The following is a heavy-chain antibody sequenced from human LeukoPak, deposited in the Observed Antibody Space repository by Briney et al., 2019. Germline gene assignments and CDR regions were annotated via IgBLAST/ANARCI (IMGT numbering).Heavy chain of an antibody. CDR1: GFTFSSYG. V-gene: IGHV3-33*06. J-gene: IGHJ4*02. CDR2: MWYDGSNK. Sequence: GRSLRLSCAASGFTFSSYGMHWVRQAPGKGLEWVAVMWYDGSNKYYADSVKGRFTISRDNSKNTLYLQMHSLRAEDTAVYYCAKNSGWEVLSNYFDYWGQGTLVTVSS. D-gene: IGHD6-25*01. CDR3: AKNSGWEVLSNYFDY.